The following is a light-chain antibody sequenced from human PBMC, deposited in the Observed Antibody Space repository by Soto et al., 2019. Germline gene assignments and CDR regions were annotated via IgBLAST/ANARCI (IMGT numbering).Light chain of an antibody. CDR1: QSISGW. V-gene: IGKV1-12*01. J-gene: IGKJ1*01. CDR3: LQSNSLPTT. Sequence: DIQMTQSPSSVSASVGDRVTITCRASQSISGWLAWYQQKPGKAPKLLIYAASNLQSGVPSRFSGSGSGTDFTVTISSLQPEDFATYYCLQSNSLPTTFGQGTKVEIK. CDR2: AAS.